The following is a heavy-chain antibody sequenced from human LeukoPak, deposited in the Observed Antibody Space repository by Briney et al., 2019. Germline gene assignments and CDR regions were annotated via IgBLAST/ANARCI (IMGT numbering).Heavy chain of an antibody. CDR2: ISSSGSTI. V-gene: IGHV3-11*04. Sequence: PGGSLRLSCAASGFTFSDNYMTWVRQAPGRGLEWVSYISSSGSTIYYADSVKGRFTISRDNAKNSLYLQMNSLRAEDTAVYYCAELGITMIGGVWGKGTTVTISS. J-gene: IGHJ6*04. D-gene: IGHD3-10*02. CDR1: GFTFSDNY. CDR3: AELGITMIGGV.